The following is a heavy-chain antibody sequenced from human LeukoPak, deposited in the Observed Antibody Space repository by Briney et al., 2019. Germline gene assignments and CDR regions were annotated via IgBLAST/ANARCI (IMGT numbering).Heavy chain of an antibody. V-gene: IGHV3-48*03. Sequence: GGSLRLSCAASGFTFSNYEMNWVRQAPGKGLEWVSYISGSGSTIYYADSVKGRFTISRDNAKDSLYLQMNSLRAQDTAVYYCARVRSGYSHENYFDYWGQGTLVTVSS. CDR1: GFTFSNYE. CDR2: ISGSGSTI. J-gene: IGHJ4*02. CDR3: ARVRSGYSHENYFDY. D-gene: IGHD5-18*01.